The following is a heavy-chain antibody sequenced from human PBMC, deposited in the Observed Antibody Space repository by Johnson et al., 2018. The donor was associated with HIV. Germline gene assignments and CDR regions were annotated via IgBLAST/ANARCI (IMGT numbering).Heavy chain of an antibody. V-gene: IGHV3-74*01. J-gene: IGHJ3*02. CDR3: PRETNSAMAGDAFDI. Sequence: VQLVESGGGLVQPGGSLRLSCAASGFIFSSYWMHWVRQAPGKGLVWVSRINSDGSSTTYADSVKGRFTISRDNAKNKLNLQMNSLRAEDTAVYYCPRETNSAMAGDAFDIWGQGTMVTVSS. CDR1: GFIFSSYW. CDR2: INSDGSST. D-gene: IGHD5-18*01.